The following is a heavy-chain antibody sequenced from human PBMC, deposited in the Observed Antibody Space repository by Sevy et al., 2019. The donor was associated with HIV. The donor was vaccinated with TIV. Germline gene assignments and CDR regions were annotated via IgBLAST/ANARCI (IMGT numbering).Heavy chain of an antibody. V-gene: IGHV3-11*06. D-gene: IGHD3-22*01. CDR1: GFTFSDYY. CDR2: ISSSSSSYT. CDR3: AREGSITMIVPGSEDAFDI. J-gene: IGHJ3*02. Sequence: GGSLRLSCAASGFTFSDYYMSWIRQAPGKGLEWVSYISSSSSSYTNYADSVKGRFTISRDNAKNSLYLQMNSLRAEDTAVYYCAREGSITMIVPGSEDAFDIWGQGTMVTVSS.